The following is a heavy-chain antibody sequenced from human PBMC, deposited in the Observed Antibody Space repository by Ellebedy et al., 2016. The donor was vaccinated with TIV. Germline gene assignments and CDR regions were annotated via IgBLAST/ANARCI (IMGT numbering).Heavy chain of an antibody. Sequence: PGGSLRLSCAASGFTFSSYGMHWVRQAPGKGLEWVAVIWYDGSNKYYADSVKGRFTISRDNSKNTLYLQMNSLRAEDTAVYYCARDRSSGYHQATWLDPWGQGTLVTVSS. D-gene: IGHD6-19*01. V-gene: IGHV3-33*01. CDR2: IWYDGSNK. J-gene: IGHJ5*02. CDR1: GFTFSSYG. CDR3: ARDRSSGYHQATWLDP.